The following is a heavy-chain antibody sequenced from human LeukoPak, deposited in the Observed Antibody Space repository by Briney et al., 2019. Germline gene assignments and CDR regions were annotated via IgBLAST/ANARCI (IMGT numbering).Heavy chain of an antibody. V-gene: IGHV4-39*07. D-gene: IGHD4-23*01. CDR2: IYYSGSI. CDR3: ARDSGNSQFDP. J-gene: IGHJ5*02. CDR1: GGSISSSSYY. Sequence: SETLSLTCTVSGGSISSSSYYWGWIRQPPGKGLEWIGSIYYSGSIYHNPSLKSRVTISVDTSKNQFSLKLSSVTAADTAVYYCARDSGNSQFDPWGQGTLVTVSS.